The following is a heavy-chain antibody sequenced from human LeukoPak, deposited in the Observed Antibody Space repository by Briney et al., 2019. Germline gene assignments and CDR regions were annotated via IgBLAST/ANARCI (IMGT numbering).Heavy chain of an antibody. CDR2: IKPNGGCA. CDR1: GYTFTNFY. V-gene: IGHV1-46*01. J-gene: IGHJ6*02. Sequence: RASVKVSCKASGYTFTNFYIHWGRQAPGQGLGGLGVIKPNGGCAHLPQKLQGRVTMTSDTSTSTVYMELSSLTSGDTAVFYCAREQNENFYGSGSPGGYFYYYAIDVWGQGTTVTVSS. D-gene: IGHD3-10*01. CDR3: AREQNENFYGSGSPGGYFYYYAIDV.